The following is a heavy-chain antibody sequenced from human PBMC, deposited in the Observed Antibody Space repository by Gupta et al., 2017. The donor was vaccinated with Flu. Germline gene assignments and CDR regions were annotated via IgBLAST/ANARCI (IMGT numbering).Heavy chain of an antibody. Sequence: SSYAMSWVRQAPGKGLEWVSAISINGGSTYYADSVKGRFTISRDNSKNTLYLQMNSLRAEDTAVYYCAKYSSSSRKDGFDIWGQGTMVTVSS. D-gene: IGHD6-6*01. CDR1: SSYA. CDR3: AKYSSSSRKDGFDI. V-gene: IGHV3-23*01. CDR2: ISINGGST. J-gene: IGHJ3*02.